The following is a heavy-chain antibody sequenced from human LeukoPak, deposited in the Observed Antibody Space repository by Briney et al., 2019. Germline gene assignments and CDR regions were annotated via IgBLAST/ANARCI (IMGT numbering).Heavy chain of an antibody. V-gene: IGHV1-2*02. D-gene: IGHD1-26*01. J-gene: IGHJ6*03. CDR1: GYIFTGYY. Sequence: ASVKDSYMCSGYIFTGYYMHWVREAPGQEVEWMGWINPNSGGTNYAQKFQGRVTMTEDTSTDTAYLELSRLRPEDTAVYYCATGPIVGATNYYMDVWGKGTTVTVSS. CDR2: INPNSGGT. CDR3: ATGPIVGATNYYMDV.